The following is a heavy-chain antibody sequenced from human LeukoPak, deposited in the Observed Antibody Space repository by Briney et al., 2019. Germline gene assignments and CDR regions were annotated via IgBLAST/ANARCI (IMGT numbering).Heavy chain of an antibody. CDR2: ISAYNGNT. D-gene: IGHD5-18*01. CDR3: AREDTAMDLNWFDP. V-gene: IGHV1-18*04. Sequence: ASVKVSCKASGYTFTSYGISWVRQAPGQGLESMGWISAYNGNTNYAQKLQGRVTMTTDTSTSTAYMELRSLRSDDTAVYYCAREDTAMDLNWFDPWGQGTLVTVSS. CDR1: GYTFTSYG. J-gene: IGHJ5*02.